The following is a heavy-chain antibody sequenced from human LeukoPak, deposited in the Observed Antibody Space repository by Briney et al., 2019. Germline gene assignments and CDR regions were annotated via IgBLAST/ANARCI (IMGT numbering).Heavy chain of an antibody. CDR3: AREGDPEGD. CDR2: IYYSGST. J-gene: IGHJ4*02. D-gene: IGHD2-21*01. V-gene: IGHV4-39*02. CDR1: GGSISSSSYY. Sequence: SETLSLTCTVSGGSISSSSYYWGWIRQPPGKGLEWIGSIYYSGSTYYNPSLKSRVTISVDTSKNQFSLKLTSVTAADTAVYYCAREGDPEGDWGQGTLVTVSS.